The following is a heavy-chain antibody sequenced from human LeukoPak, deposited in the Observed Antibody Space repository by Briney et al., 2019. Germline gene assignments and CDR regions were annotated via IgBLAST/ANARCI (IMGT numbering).Heavy chain of an antibody. D-gene: IGHD2-2*01. CDR2: ISYDGSNK. CDR3: AKARSSTSQNTFDY. J-gene: IGHJ4*02. V-gene: IGHV3-30-3*01. Sequence: PGRSLRLSCAASGFTFSSYAMHWVRQAPGKGLEWVAVISYDGSNKYYADSVKGRFTISRDNSKNTLYLQMNSLRAEDTAVYYCAKARSSTSQNTFDYWGQGTLVTVSS. CDR1: GFTFSSYA.